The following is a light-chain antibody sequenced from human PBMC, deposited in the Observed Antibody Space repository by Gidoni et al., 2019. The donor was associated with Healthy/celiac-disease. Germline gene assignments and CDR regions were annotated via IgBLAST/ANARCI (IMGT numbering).Light chain of an antibody. J-gene: IGLJ2*01. CDR3: QAWDSSTAV. V-gene: IGLV3-1*01. CDR2: QYS. Sequence: SYELTQPPSVSVSPGQTASITCSGDKLGDKYACWYQQKPGQSPVLVIYQYSKRPSGTPERFSGYNSGNTATLTISGTQAMDEADYYCQAWDSSTAVFGGGTKLTVL. CDR1: KLGDKY.